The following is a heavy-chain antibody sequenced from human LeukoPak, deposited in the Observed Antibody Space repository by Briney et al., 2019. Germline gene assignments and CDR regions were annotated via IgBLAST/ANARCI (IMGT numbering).Heavy chain of an antibody. J-gene: IGHJ4*02. CDR2: INTYIGNT. D-gene: IGHD3-10*01. V-gene: IGHV1-18*01. CDR1: GYTFTSHG. Sequence: ASVKVSCKASGYTFTSHGFSWVRQAPGQGLEWMGWINTYIGNTNYAQKFQGRVTVTTDTSTSTAYMELRSLRSEDTAVYYCARIYGSGTLSDYWGQGTLVTVSS. CDR3: ARIYGSGTLSDY.